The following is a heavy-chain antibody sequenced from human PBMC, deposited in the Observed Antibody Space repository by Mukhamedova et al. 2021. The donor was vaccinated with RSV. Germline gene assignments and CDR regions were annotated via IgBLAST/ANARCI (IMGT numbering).Heavy chain of an antibody. CDR3: AXLAVASRDY. CDR2: T. D-gene: IGHD6-19*01. Sequence: TTYADSVKGRFTISRDNAKNTLYLQMNSLRAEDTAVYYCAXLAVASRDYWGQGTLVTVSS. V-gene: IGHV3-74*03. J-gene: IGHJ4*02.